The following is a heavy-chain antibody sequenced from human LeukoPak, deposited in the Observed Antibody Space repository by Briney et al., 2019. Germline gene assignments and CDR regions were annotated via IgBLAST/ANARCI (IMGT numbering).Heavy chain of an antibody. J-gene: IGHJ6*02. CDR3: ARGGRVGYYYYYGMDV. CDR1: GYTFTSYG. CDR2: ISAYNGNT. D-gene: IGHD2-15*01. V-gene: IGHV1-18*01. Sequence: GASVKVSCKASGYTFTSYGISWVRQAPGQGLEWMGWISAYNGNTNYAQKFQGRVTMTTETSTSTAYMELRSLRSDDTAVYYCARGGRVGYYYYYGMDVWAKGPRSPSP.